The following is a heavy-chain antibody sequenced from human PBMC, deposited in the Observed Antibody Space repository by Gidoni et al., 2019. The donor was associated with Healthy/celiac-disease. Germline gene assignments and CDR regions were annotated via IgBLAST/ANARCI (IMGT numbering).Heavy chain of an antibody. V-gene: IGHV1-24*01. D-gene: IGHD3-22*01. J-gene: IGHJ4*02. CDR1: GYPLTELS. CDR2: FDPEDGET. CDR3: ATVSPENRYYYDSSGYRYYFDY. Sequence: QLVQSGAAVKKPGASVKVSCKVSGYPLTELSMHWVRQAPGKGLEWMGGFDPEDGETIYAQKFQGRVTMTEDTSTDTAYMELSSLRSEDTAVYYCATVSPENRYYYDSSGYRYYFDYWGQGTLVTVSS.